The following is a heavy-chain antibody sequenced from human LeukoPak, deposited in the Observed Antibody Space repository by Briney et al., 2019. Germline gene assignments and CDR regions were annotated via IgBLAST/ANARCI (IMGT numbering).Heavy chain of an antibody. D-gene: IGHD6-13*01. Sequence: SETLSLTCAVYGGSFSGYFWSWIRQPPGEGLEWIGEINHSGGPNYNPSLKSRVTISVDTSKNQFSLKLSSVTAADTAVYYCARDRSSSWHFDYWGQGTLVTVSS. V-gene: IGHV4-34*01. J-gene: IGHJ4*02. CDR3: ARDRSSSWHFDY. CDR2: INHSGGP. CDR1: GGSFSGYF.